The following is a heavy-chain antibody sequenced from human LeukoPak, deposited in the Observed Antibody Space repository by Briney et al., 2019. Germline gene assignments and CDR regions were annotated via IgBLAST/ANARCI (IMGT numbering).Heavy chain of an antibody. J-gene: IGHJ4*02. Sequence: PSETLSLTCTASGGSISSYYWSWIRQPAGKGLEWIGRIYTSGSTNYNPSLKSRVTMSVDTSKNQFSLKLSSVTAADTAVYYCARDLLIAVAGTNYFDYWGQGTLVTVSS. CDR2: IYTSGST. V-gene: IGHV4-4*07. CDR3: ARDLLIAVAGTNYFDY. D-gene: IGHD6-19*01. CDR1: GGSISSYY.